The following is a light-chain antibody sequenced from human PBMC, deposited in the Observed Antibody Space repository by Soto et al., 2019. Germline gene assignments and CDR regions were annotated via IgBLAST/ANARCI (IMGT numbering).Light chain of an antibody. CDR1: SSDVGGYNY. V-gene: IGLV2-14*01. CDR3: SSYTSSSTFV. Sequence: SVLTQPASVSGSPGQSITISCTGTSSDVGGYNYVSWYQQHPGKAPKLMIYEVNNRPSGVSNRFSGSKSGNTASLTISGLRAEDEADYYCSSYTSSSTFVFGSGTKVTVL. CDR2: EVN. J-gene: IGLJ1*01.